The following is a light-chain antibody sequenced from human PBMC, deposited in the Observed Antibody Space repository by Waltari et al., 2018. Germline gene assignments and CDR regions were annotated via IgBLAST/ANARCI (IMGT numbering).Light chain of an antibody. Sequence: QSALTQPPSVSGSPGQSVTISCTGTSSDVGGYNFVSWYQQHPGKAPKLLIYEVSKRPSGVFNRCSGCKYANTAALTTTSRQADDDADYYCCSSEGSGPPYLFGAGTKVTVL. J-gene: IGLJ1*01. CDR1: SSDVGGYNF. V-gene: IGLV2-23*02. CDR3: CSSEGSGPPYL. CDR2: EVS.